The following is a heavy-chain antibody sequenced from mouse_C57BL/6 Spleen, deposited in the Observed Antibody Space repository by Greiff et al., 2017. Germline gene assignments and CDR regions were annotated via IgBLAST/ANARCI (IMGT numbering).Heavy chain of an antibody. CDR2: INPYNGDT. V-gene: IGHV1-20*01. CDR3: ASYDGGWFAY. Sequence: VQLQQSGPELVKPGDSVKISCKASGYSFTGYFMNWVMQSHGKSLEWIGRINPYNGDTFYNQKFKGKATLTVDKSSSTAHMELRSLTSEDSAGYYCASYDGGWFAYGGQGTLVTVSA. D-gene: IGHD2-12*01. J-gene: IGHJ3*01. CDR1: GYSFTGYF.